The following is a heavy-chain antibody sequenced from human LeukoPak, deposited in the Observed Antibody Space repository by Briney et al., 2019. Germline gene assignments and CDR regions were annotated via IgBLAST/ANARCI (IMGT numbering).Heavy chain of an antibody. V-gene: IGHV3-11*01. CDR1: GFTFSDSY. D-gene: IGHD6-13*01. CDR2: ISRGGSTT. CDR3: VRGVSISSSWYNDL. Sequence: GGSLRLSCAASGFTFSDSYMSWIRQAPGKGLEWVSYISRGGSTTYYADSVKGRFTISRDNAKNSLYLQMNSLRAEDTAVYYCVRGVSISSSWYNDLWGQGTMVTVSS. J-gene: IGHJ3*01.